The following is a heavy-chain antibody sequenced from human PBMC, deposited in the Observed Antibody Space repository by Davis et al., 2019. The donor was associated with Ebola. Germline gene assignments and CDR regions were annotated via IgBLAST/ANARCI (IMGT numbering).Heavy chain of an antibody. CDR2: FYYGGNT. D-gene: IGHD3-16*01. V-gene: IGHV4-39*01. Sequence: MPSETLSLTCSVSGASISSGSLNWGWIRQPPGKGLEWIANFYYGGNTYYNPSLKSRVTISVDTSKNQFSLNLSSVTAADTAVYYCASREAGEVYYYFDSWGQGTLVTVSS. J-gene: IGHJ4*02. CDR1: GASISSGSLN. CDR3: ASREAGEVYYYFDS.